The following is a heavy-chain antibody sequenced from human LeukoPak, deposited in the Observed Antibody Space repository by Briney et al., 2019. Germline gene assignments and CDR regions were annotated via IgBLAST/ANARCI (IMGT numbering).Heavy chain of an antibody. J-gene: IGHJ4*02. Sequence: GGSLRLSCAASGFTFSSYDMHWVRHPTAKGLEWVSGVGPAGDTYYPGSVKGRFTISRENAKNSLYLQMNSLRAGDTAVYYCVRGKRTSGYDSNFDYWGQGTLVTVSS. CDR3: VRGKRTSGYDSNFDY. CDR2: VGPAGDT. CDR1: GFTFSSYD. V-gene: IGHV3-13*04. D-gene: IGHD5-12*01.